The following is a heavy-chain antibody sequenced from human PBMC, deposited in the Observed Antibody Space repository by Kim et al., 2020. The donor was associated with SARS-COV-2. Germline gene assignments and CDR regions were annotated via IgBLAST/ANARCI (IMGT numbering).Heavy chain of an antibody. J-gene: IGHJ4*02. CDR3: ATSGSYGGRLDY. CDR1: GGSMSSYY. Sequence: SETLSLTCTVSGGSMSSYYWSWIRKPPGKGLEWIGYIYYSGSTNYNPSLKSRVTISLDTSNNQFSLKLSSVTAADTAVYYCATSGSYGGRLDYWGQGTLVTVSS. CDR2: IYYSGST. V-gene: IGHV4-59*08. D-gene: IGHD1-26*01.